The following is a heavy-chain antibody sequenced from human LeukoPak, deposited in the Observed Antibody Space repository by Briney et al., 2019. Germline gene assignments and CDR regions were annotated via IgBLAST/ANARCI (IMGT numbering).Heavy chain of an antibody. CDR2: IYPNNSTR. CDR3: ARGKVLFDY. CDR1: GYTFINYP. J-gene: IGHJ4*02. Sequence: GASVKVSCKASGYTFINYPLSWVRQAAGQGPEWVGWIYPNNSTRGNAKNFQGRVVLTRDTSISTAYMELRSLKSDDTAVYYCARGKVLFDYWGQGTLVAVSS. V-gene: IGHV1-8*01.